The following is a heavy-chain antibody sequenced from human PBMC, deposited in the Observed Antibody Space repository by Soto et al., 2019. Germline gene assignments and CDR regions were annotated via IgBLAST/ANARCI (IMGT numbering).Heavy chain of an antibody. CDR3: ARIAPRYCSSTSCRGASYYYYYYMDV. CDR1: GYTFTSYD. V-gene: IGHV1-8*01. CDR2: MNPNSGNT. J-gene: IGHJ6*03. Sequence: ASAKVSCKASGYTFTSYDINWVRQATGQGLEWMGWMNPNSGNTGYAQKFQGRVTMTRNTSISTAYMELSSLRSEDTAVYYCARIAPRYCSSTSCRGASYYYYYYMDVWGKGTTVTVSS. D-gene: IGHD2-2*01.